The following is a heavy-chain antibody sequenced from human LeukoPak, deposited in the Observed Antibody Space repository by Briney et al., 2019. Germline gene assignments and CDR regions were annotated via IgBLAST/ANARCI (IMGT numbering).Heavy chain of an antibody. V-gene: IGHV3-53*01. Sequence: PSETLSLTCTVSGGSISSYYWSWIRQPPGKGLEWVSVIYSGGSTYYADSVKGRFPISRDNSKNTLYLQMKSLRAEDTAVYYCARTDETAPAEDFQHWGQGTLVTVSS. J-gene: IGHJ1*01. CDR2: IYSGGST. CDR1: GGSISSYY. D-gene: IGHD2-21*02. CDR3: ARTDETAPAEDFQH.